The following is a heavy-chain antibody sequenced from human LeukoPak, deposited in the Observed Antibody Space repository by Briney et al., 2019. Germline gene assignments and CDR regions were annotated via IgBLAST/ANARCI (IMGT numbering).Heavy chain of an antibody. CDR1: GGSISSTTYY. CDR3: ARRSIAVARNYYGMDV. Sequence: SETLSLTCTVYGGSISSTTYYWDWIRQPPGKGLEWLGSIYYSGSTCYNPSLKSRVTTSVDTSKNQFSLKQSSVTAADTAVYYCARRSIAVARNYYGMDVWGQGTTFTVSS. J-gene: IGHJ6*02. CDR2: IYYSGST. D-gene: IGHD6-19*01. V-gene: IGHV4-39*01.